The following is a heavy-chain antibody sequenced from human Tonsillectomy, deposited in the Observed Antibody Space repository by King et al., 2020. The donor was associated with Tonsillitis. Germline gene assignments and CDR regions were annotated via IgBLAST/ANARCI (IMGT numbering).Heavy chain of an antibody. CDR1: GFTFSSYG. CDR3: ARSIQSANSDAFDI. CDR2: RWYDGSYK. J-gene: IGHJ3*02. V-gene: IGHV3-33*01. Sequence: QLVQSGGGVVQPGRSLRLSFAASGFTFSSYGMHWARQAPGKGLEWGAARWYDGSYKYYVDSVKGRFTISRDNSKNILYLQMDSLRAEETAMYHCARSIQSANSDAFDIWGQGTMVTVSS. D-gene: IGHD2/OR15-2a*01.